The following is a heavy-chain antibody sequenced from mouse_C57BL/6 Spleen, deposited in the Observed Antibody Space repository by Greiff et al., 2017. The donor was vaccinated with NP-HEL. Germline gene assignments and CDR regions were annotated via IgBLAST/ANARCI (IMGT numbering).Heavy chain of an antibody. J-gene: IGHJ3*01. D-gene: IGHD2-4*01. V-gene: IGHV1-82*01. CDR2: IYPGDGDT. CDR3: ARRGYDYDGGPWFAY. Sequence: VQLQQSGPELVKPGASVKISCKASGYAFSSSWMNWVKQRPGKGLEWIGRIYPGDGDTNYNGKFKGKATLTADKSSSTAYMQLSSLTSEDSAVYFCARRGYDYDGGPWFAYWGQGTLVTVSA. CDR1: GYAFSSSW.